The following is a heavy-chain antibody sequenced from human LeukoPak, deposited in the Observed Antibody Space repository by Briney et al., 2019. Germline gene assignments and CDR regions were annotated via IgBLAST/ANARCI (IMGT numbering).Heavy chain of an antibody. V-gene: IGHV3-13*05. CDR3: AELGITMIGGV. J-gene: IGHJ6*04. Sequence: GGSLRLSCAASGFTFSNYDMHWVRQPAGKGLEWVSTIGTAGDPSYPDSVKGRFTISRDNAKNSLYLQMNSLRAEDTAVYYCAELGITMIGGVWGKGTTVTISS. D-gene: IGHD3-10*02. CDR2: IGTAGDP. CDR1: GFTFSNYD.